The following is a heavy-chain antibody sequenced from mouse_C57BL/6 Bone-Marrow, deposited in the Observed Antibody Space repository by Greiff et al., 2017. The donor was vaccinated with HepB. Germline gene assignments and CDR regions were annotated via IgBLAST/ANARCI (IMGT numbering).Heavy chain of an antibody. CDR3: ARLSSDGYCYFAY. CDR1: GYTFTDYY. D-gene: IGHD2-3*01. CDR2: IYPGSGNT. Sequence: QVQLKESGAELVRPGASVKLSCKASGYTFTDYYINWVKQRPGQGLEWIGRIYPGSGNTYYNEKFKGKATLTAEKSSSTAYMQLSSLTSEDSAVYFCARLSSDGYCYFAYWGQGTLVTVSA. J-gene: IGHJ3*01. V-gene: IGHV1-76*01.